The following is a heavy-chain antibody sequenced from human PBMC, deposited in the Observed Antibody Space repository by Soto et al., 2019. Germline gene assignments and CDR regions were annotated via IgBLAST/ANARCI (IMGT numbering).Heavy chain of an antibody. CDR3: ARALHPPYYYDSSGYFDY. CDR1: GDSVSSNSAA. CDR2: TYYRSKWYN. J-gene: IGHJ4*02. Sequence: SQTLSLTCAISGDSVSSNSAAWNWIRQSPSRGLEWLGRTYYRSKWYNDYAVSVKSRITINPDTSKNQFSLQLNSVTPEDTAVYYCARALHPPYYYDSSGYFDYWGQGTLVTVSS. V-gene: IGHV6-1*01. D-gene: IGHD3-22*01.